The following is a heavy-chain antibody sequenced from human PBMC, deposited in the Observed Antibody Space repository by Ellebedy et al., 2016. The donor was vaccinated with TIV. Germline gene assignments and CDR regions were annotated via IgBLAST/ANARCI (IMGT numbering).Heavy chain of an antibody. CDR2: ISWDGGST. J-gene: IGHJ4*02. V-gene: IGHV3-43D*03. CDR3: AKDRRGDYGSGSALDY. CDR1: GFTFDDYA. D-gene: IGHD3-10*01. Sequence: GESLKISXAASGFTFDDYAMHWLRQAPGKGLEWVSLISWDGGSTYYADSVKGRFTISRDNSKNSLYLQMNSLRAEDTALYYCAKDRRGDYGSGSALDYWGQGTLVTVSS.